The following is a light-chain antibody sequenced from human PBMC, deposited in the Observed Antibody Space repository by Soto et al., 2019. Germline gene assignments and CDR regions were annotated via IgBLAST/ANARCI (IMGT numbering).Light chain of an antibody. V-gene: IGKV3-11*01. J-gene: IGKJ3*01. Sequence: EIVLTQSPATLSLSPGERATLSCRASQSVNTYLAWYQQKPGQTPRLLLYDASNRAPAIPARFSGFGSGTDFTLTLSSLEPEEFAVYYCMQRSNRPFTFGPATKVDI. CDR1: QSVNTY. CDR3: MQRSNRPFT. CDR2: DAS.